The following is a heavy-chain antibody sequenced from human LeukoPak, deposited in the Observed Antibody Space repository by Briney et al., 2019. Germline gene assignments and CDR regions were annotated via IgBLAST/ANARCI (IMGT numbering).Heavy chain of an antibody. CDR2: IKSDGSST. J-gene: IGHJ4*02. V-gene: IGHV3-74*01. CDR1: GFTFSSYW. Sequence: GGSLRLSCAASGFTFSSYWMHWVRQAPGKGLVWVSRIKSDGSSTNYADSVKGRVTISRDNAENTLYLLMTSLRAEDTAVYYCARGGKYACFVDCWGQGTLVTVSS. D-gene: IGHD3-16*01. CDR3: ARGGKYACFVDC.